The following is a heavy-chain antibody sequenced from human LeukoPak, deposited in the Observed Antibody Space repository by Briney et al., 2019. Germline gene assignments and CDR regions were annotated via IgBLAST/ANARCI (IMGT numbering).Heavy chain of an antibody. V-gene: IGHV3-23*01. CDR1: GFTLSNYA. J-gene: IGHJ3*02. CDR3: ANAGYSSSWYGGFDI. CDR2: ISGSGGDT. D-gene: IGHD6-13*01. Sequence: GGSLRLSCAASGFTLSNYAMSWVRPAPRKGLEWVSSISGSGGDTYYADSVKGRFTISRDNSKNTLYLQMNSLRAEDTAVYYCANAGYSSSWYGGFDIWGQGTMVTVSS.